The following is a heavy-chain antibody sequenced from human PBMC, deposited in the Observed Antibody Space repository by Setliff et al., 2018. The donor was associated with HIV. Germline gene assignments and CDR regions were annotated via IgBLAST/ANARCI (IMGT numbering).Heavy chain of an antibody. J-gene: IGHJ4*02. Sequence: PSETLSLTCSVSGGSIGSSSYYWGWIRQPPGKGLEWIASIYYSGSTYYNPSLKSRVTISVDTSKNQFSLKLYSVTAADTAVYYCARGDWENRDVDHWGQGTLVTVSS. V-gene: IGHV4-39*07. D-gene: IGHD2-21*02. CDR2: IYYSGST. CDR1: GGSIGSSSYY. CDR3: ARGDWENRDVDH.